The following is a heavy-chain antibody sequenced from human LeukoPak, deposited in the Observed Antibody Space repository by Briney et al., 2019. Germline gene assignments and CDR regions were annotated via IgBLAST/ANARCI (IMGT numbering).Heavy chain of an antibody. V-gene: IGHV4-38-2*02. J-gene: IGHJ6*03. Sequence: SETLSLTCTVSGDSINSAYYWGWIRQPPGKGLEWIGSIFHSGSTFYTPSLRSRVTISLDTSKNQFSLKLSSVTAADTAVYYSARDTWKDYYYYYMDVWGKGTTVPVSS. CDR1: GDSINSAYY. CDR2: IFHSGST. D-gene: IGHD1-1*01. CDR3: ARDTWKDYYYYYMDV.